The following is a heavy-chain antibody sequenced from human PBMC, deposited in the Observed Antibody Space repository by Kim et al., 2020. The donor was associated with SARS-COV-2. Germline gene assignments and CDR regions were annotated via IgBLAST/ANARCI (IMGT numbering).Heavy chain of an antibody. CDR1: GYSFTSYW. Sequence: GESLKISCKGSGYSFTSYWISWVRQMPGKGLEWMGRIDPSDSYTNYSPSFQGHVTISADKSISAAYLQWSSLKASDTAMYYCATSARGIYYGIDVWGQGTTVTVSS. CDR2: IDPSDSYT. J-gene: IGHJ6*02. CDR3: ATSARGIYYGIDV. V-gene: IGHV5-10-1*01. D-gene: IGHD6-6*01.